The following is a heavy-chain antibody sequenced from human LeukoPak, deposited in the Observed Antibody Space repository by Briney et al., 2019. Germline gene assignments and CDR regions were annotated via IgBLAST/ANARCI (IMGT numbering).Heavy chain of an antibody. CDR1: GFSFSVYW. D-gene: IGHD2-15*01. CDR2: IKTDGSIT. V-gene: IGHV3-74*01. J-gene: IGHJ4*02. Sequence: GGSLRLSCAASGFSFSVYWMHWVRQAPGKGPVWVSRIKTDGSITDYADFVKGRFTISRDNAKNTLYLQMNSLRAEDTAVYYCAMPRRYCSGGSCPTDFDYWGQGTLVTVSS. CDR3: AMPRRYCSGGSCPTDFDY.